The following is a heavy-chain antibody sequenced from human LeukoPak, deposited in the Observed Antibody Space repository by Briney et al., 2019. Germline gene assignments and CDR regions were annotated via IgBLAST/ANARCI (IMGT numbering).Heavy chain of an antibody. CDR1: GGTFSSYA. J-gene: IGHJ4*02. D-gene: IGHD3-22*01. Sequence: ASVKVSCKASGGTFSSYAISWVRQAPGQGLEWMGRIIPILGIANYAQKFQGRVTITADKSTSTAYMELSSPRSEDTAVYYCARDASSYYYDSSGYYIYWGQGTLVTVSS. V-gene: IGHV1-69*04. CDR2: IIPILGIA. CDR3: ARDASSYYYDSSGYYIY.